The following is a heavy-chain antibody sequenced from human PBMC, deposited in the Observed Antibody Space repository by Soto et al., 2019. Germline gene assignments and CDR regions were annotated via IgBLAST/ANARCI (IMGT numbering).Heavy chain of an antibody. D-gene: IGHD3-22*01. CDR1: GGTFSSYA. CDR3: ARALTYYYDSCGVDDAFDI. Sequence: QVQLVQSGAEVKKPGSSVKVSCKASGGTFSSYAISWVRQAPGQGLEWMGGIIPIFGTANYAQKFQGRVTITADDSTSTAYMELSSLRSEDTAVYYCARALTYYYDSCGVDDAFDIWGQGTMVTVSS. J-gene: IGHJ3*02. CDR2: IIPIFGTA. V-gene: IGHV1-69*12.